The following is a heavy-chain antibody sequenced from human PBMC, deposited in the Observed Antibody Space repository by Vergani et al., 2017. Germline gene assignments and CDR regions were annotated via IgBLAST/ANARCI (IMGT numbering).Heavy chain of an antibody. D-gene: IGHD3-3*01. J-gene: IGHJ6*02. CDR3: ARLLGGYYDFWSGYPSGGMDV. CDR2: ISSSGSTI. Sequence: EVQLVESGGGLVQPGGSLRLSCAASGFTFSSYEMNWVRQAPGKGLEWVSYISSSGSTIYYADSVKGRFTSSRDNAKNSLYLQMNSLRAEDTAVYYCARLLGGYYDFWSGYPSGGMDVWGQGTTVTVSS. V-gene: IGHV3-48*03. CDR1: GFTFSSYE.